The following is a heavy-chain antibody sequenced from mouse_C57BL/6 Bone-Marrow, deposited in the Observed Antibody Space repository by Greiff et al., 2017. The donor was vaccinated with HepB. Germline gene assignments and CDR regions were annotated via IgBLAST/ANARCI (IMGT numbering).Heavy chain of an antibody. V-gene: IGHV1-26*01. Sequence: VQLQQSGPELVKPGASVKISCKASGYTFTDYYMNWVKQSHGKSLEWIGDINPNNGGTSYNQKFKGKATLTVDKSSSTAYMELRSLTSEDSAVYYCARSGVYYGNYRYYAMDYWGQGTSVTVSS. D-gene: IGHD2-1*01. CDR1: GYTFTDYY. CDR3: ARSGVYYGNYRYYAMDY. CDR2: INPNNGGT. J-gene: IGHJ4*01.